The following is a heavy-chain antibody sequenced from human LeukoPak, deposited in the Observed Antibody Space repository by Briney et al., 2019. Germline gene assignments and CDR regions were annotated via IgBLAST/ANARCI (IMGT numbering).Heavy chain of an antibody. CDR1: GFTFSSYA. CDR3: AKDPYVSSSPSVGWFDP. CDR2: ISGSGGST. Sequence: GGSLRLSCAASGFTFSSYAMSWVRQAPGKGLEWVSAISGSGGSTYYADSVKGRFTISRDNSKNTLYLQMNSLRAEDTAVYYCAKDPYVSSSPSVGWFDPWGQGTLVTVSS. V-gene: IGHV3-23*01. J-gene: IGHJ5*02. D-gene: IGHD6-6*01.